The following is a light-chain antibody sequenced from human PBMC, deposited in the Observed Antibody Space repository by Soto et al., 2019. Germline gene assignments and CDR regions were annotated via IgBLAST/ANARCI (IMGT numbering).Light chain of an antibody. CDR1: SSDVVVYNY. CDR2: DVS. V-gene: IGLV2-14*01. Sequence: QSVLTQPASVSGSPGQSITISCTGTSSDVVVYNYVSWYQQDPGKAPKLMIYDVSNRPSGVSNRFSGSKSGNTASLTISGLQAEDEADYYCSSYTSSSTFYVFGTGTKLTVL. CDR3: SSYTSSSTFYV. J-gene: IGLJ1*01.